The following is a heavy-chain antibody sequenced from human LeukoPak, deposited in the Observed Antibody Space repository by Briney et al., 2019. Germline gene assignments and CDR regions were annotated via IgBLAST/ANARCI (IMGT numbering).Heavy chain of an antibody. CDR1: GGSISSGSYY. D-gene: IGHD3-3*01. Sequence: SQTLSLTCTVSGGSISSGSYYWSWIRQPAGKGLEWIGRIYTSGSTNYNPSLKSRVTISVDTSKNQFSLKLSSVTAADTAVYYCARESSLEWLLSLPYYYYYMDVWGKGTTVTVSS. J-gene: IGHJ6*03. V-gene: IGHV4-61*02. CDR3: ARESSLEWLLSLPYYYYYMDV. CDR2: IYTSGST.